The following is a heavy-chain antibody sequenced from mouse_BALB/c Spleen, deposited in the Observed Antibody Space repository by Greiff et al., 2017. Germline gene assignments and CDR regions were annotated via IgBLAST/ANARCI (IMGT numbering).Heavy chain of an antibody. CDR3: ARGGSSYRYYAMDY. D-gene: IGHD1-1*01. V-gene: IGHV1-80*01. Sequence: VQLQQSGAELVRPGSSVKISGKASGYAFSSYWMNWVKQRPGQGLEWIGQIYPGDGDTNYNGKFKGKATLTADKSSSTAYMQLSSLTSEDSAVYFCARGGSSYRYYAMDYWGQGTSVTVSS. J-gene: IGHJ4*01. CDR2: IYPGDGDT. CDR1: GYAFSSYW.